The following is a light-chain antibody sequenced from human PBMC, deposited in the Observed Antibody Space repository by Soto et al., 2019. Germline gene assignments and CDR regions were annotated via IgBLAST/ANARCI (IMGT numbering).Light chain of an antibody. CDR2: DAS. Sequence: DIQMTQSPSTLSASVGDRVTITCLASQSISSWLAWYQQKPGKAPKLLIYDASSLESGVPSRFSGSGSGTEFTLTISSLQPDDFATYYCQQYNSYLAFGQGTRLEIK. J-gene: IGKJ5*01. V-gene: IGKV1-5*01. CDR3: QQYNSYLA. CDR1: QSISSW.